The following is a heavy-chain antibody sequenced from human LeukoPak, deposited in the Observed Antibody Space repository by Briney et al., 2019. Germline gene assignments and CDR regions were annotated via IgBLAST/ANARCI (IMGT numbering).Heavy chain of an antibody. V-gene: IGHV3-30*04. CDR1: GFTFSSYA. J-gene: IGHJ4*02. CDR2: ISYDGSNK. Sequence: GRSLRLSCAASGFTFSSYAMHWVRQAPGKGLEWVAVISYDGSNKYYADSVKGRFTISRDNSKNTLYLQMNSLRVVDTAVYYCARGRVRYCSGGSCPKVYYFDYWGQGTLVTVSS. D-gene: IGHD2-15*01. CDR3: ARGRVRYCSGGSCPKVYYFDY.